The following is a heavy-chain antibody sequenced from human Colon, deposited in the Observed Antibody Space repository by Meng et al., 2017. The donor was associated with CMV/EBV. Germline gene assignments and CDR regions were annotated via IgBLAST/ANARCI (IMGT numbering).Heavy chain of an antibody. Sequence: GGSLRLSCTASGFRFGEKAMTWVRQAPGKGLEWIGSIKSKIDGGRTEYATSVEGRFTISRDDSKSIAYLQVNSLRTEDTAVYYCSFWYYYQYLGNWGQGTLVTVSS. D-gene: IGHD3-10*01. CDR3: SFWYYYQYLGN. CDR1: GFRFGEKA. CDR2: IKSKIDGGRT. J-gene: IGHJ4*02. V-gene: IGHV3-49*04.